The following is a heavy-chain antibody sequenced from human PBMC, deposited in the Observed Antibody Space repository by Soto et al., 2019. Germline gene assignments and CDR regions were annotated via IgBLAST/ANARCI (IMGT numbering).Heavy chain of an antibody. CDR2: ISGSGGST. Sequence: PGGSLRISCAASGFTFSSYAMSWVRQAPGKGLEWVSAISGSGGSTYYADSVKGRFTISRDNSKNTLYLQMNSLRAEDTAVYYCAKVGGYSSGWYIGYYYYYGMDVWGQGTTVTVSS. J-gene: IGHJ6*02. CDR1: GFTFSSYA. V-gene: IGHV3-23*01. CDR3: AKVGGYSSGWYIGYYYYYGMDV. D-gene: IGHD6-19*01.